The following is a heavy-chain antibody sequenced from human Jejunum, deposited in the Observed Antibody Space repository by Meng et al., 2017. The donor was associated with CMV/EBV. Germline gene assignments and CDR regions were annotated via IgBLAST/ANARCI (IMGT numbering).Heavy chain of an antibody. CDR3: TRDRAGVGREGIDY. Sequence: CVFHLSYCSVCGVLEARGEGLVWVILIAYDGSNYYFADSVTRRCTIYKDSSKNTQFQQMNSLRDDTTANYYCTRDRAGVGREGIDYWGQGTLVTVSS. CDR2: IAYDGSNY. D-gene: IGHD1-26*01. CDR1: VFHLSYCS. J-gene: IGHJ4*02. V-gene: IGHV3-30-3*01.